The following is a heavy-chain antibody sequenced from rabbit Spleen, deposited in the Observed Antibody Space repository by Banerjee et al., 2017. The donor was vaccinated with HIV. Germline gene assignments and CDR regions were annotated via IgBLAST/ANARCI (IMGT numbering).Heavy chain of an antibody. CDR3: ARGSATMTMVITGYYLSL. Sequence: QSLEESGGDLVKPGASLTLTCTASAFSFSSSDYMCWVRQAPGKGLEWISCIAGSSSGFTYSATWAKGRFTISKTSSTTVTLQMTSLTAADTATYFCARGSATMTMVITGYYLSLWGPGTLVTVS. V-gene: IGHV1S40*01. CDR2: IAGSSSGFT. CDR1: AFSFSSSDY. J-gene: IGHJ4*01. D-gene: IGHD2-1*01.